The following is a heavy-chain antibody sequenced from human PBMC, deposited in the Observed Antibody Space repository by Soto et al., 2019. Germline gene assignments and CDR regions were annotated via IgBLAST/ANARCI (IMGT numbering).Heavy chain of an antibody. J-gene: IGHJ5*02. CDR2: IYYSGST. CDR3: ARNAYYYDSSGYYRPEVWFDP. V-gene: IGHV4-30-4*01. CDR1: GGSISSGDYY. D-gene: IGHD3-22*01. Sequence: TLSLTCTVSGGSISSGDYYWSWIRQPPGKGLEWIGYIYYSGSTYYNPSLKSRVTISVDTFKNQFSLKLSSVTAADTAVYYCARNAYYYDSSGYYRPEVWFDPWGQGTLVTVSS.